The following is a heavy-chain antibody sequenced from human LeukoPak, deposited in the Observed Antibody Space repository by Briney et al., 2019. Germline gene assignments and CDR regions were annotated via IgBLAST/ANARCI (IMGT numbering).Heavy chain of an antibody. V-gene: IGHV1-2*04. J-gene: IGHJ6*04. CDR2: INPNRGGT. Sequence: ASVKVSCKASGYTFTGYYMQWVRQAPGQGLEWMGWINPNRGGTNYAQKFQGWVTMTRDTSISTAYMELSRLRSDDTAVYYCARPSYEYSGYELDYYGMDVWGKGTTVTVSS. CDR3: ARPSYEYSGYELDYYGMDV. CDR1: GYTFTGYY. D-gene: IGHD5-12*01.